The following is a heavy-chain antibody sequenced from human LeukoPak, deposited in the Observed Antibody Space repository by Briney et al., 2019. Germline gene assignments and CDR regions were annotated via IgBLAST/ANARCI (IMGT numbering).Heavy chain of an antibody. CDR3: ASTGGSGLRTYYFDF. D-gene: IGHD5-12*01. CDR2: IYYSGSN. V-gene: IGHV4-31*03. J-gene: IGHJ4*02. CDR1: GGSISSGGYY. Sequence: SQTLSLTCTVSGGSISSGGYYWSWIRQHPGKGLEWIGYIYYSGSNYYNPSLKSRDTITVDTSKNQFSLKLSSVTAADTAVYFCASTGGSGLRTYYFDFGGQGTLVTVST.